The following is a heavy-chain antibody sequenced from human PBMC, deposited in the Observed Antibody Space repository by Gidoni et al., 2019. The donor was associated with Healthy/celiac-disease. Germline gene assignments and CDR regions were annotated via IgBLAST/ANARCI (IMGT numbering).Heavy chain of an antibody. CDR3: AKDPSGYYYDSSGYTGYFDY. J-gene: IGHJ4*02. Sequence: QVQLVESGGGVVQPGRSLRLSCAASGFTFSSHGMHWVRQAPGKGLEWVAVISYDGRNKYYADSVKGRFTISRDNSKNTLYLQMNSLRAEDTAVYYCAKDPSGYYYDSSGYTGYFDYWGQGTLVTVSS. CDR2: ISYDGRNK. CDR1: GFTFSSHG. V-gene: IGHV3-30*18. D-gene: IGHD3-22*01.